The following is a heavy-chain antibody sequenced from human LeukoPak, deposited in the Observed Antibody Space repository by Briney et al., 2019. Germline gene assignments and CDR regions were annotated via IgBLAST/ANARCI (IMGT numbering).Heavy chain of an antibody. CDR1: GFTFISYS. V-gene: IGHV3-21*01. Sequence: GGSLRLSCAASGFTFISYSMNWVRQAPGKGLEWVSSISSSSNYIYYADSVKGRFTISRDNAKNSLYLQMNSLRAEDTAVYYCAREDGSTTLANRFDPWGQGTLVTVSS. CDR2: ISSSSNYI. D-gene: IGHD3-10*01. CDR3: AREDGSTTLANRFDP. J-gene: IGHJ5*02.